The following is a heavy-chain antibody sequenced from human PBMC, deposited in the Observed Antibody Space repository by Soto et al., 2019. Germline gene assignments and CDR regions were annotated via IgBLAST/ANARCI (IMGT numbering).Heavy chain of an antibody. J-gene: IGHJ5*02. CDR2: IFYGHSP. V-gene: IGHV4-39*01. D-gene: IGHD3-9*01. Sequence: QVQLQESGPGLVNPSETLSLTCTVSGGSVTSSTSSWAWVRQPPGKGLHWIGTIFYGHSPYYNPSLESRVTISLDTSKIQFSLELTSVTAADTAVYYCARQPTGYPNWFDAWGRGILVIVSS. CDR3: ARQPTGYPNWFDA. CDR1: GGSVTSSTSS.